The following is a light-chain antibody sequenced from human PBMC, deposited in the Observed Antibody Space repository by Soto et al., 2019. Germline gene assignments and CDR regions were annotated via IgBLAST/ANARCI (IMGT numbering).Light chain of an antibody. Sequence: QSALTQPASVSGSPGQSITISCTGTSSDVGSYNYVSWYQQYPGKAPKLMIYDVSNRPSGVSYRFSGSKSGNTASLTISGLQAEDGADYYCRSYTTSSTHVVFGGGTKLTVL. CDR3: RSYTTSSTHVV. V-gene: IGLV2-14*01. CDR2: DVS. J-gene: IGLJ2*01. CDR1: SSDVGSYNY.